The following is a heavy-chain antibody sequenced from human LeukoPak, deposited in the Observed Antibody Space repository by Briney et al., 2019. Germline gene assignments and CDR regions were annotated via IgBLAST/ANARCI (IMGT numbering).Heavy chain of an antibody. CDR2: IRYDGSNK. J-gene: IGHJ4*02. CDR1: GFTFSSYG. CDR3: AKLGYCSSSSCSYFDY. D-gene: IGHD2-2*01. Sequence: PGGSLRPSCAASGFTFSSYGMHWVRQAPGKGLEWVAFIRYDGSNKYYADSVKGRFTISRDNSKNTLYLQMNSLRPEDTAVYYCAKLGYCSSSSCSYFDYWGQGTLVTVSS. V-gene: IGHV3-30*02.